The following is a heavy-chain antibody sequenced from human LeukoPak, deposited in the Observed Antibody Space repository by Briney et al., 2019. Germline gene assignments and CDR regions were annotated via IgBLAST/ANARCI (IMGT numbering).Heavy chain of an antibody. CDR1: GYTFTAYW. CDR3: ARRKVRNYYDSSGGSLYYFDY. D-gene: IGHD3-22*01. CDR2: INPNSGGT. J-gene: IGHJ4*02. V-gene: IGHV1-2*02. Sequence: ASVKVSCKASGYTFTAYWLRWVRQAPGQGLEWMGWINPNSGGTNYAQKFQGRITMTRDTSISTAYMELSRLRSDDTTVYYCARRKVRNYYDSSGGSLYYFDYWGQGTLVTVSS.